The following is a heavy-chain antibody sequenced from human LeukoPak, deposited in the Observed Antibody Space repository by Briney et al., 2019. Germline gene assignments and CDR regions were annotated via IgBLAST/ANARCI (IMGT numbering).Heavy chain of an antibody. D-gene: IGHD6-13*01. V-gene: IGHV3-23*01. CDR2: ISGGGGST. J-gene: IGHJ4*02. Sequence: PGGSLRLSCAASGFTLSSYAMSWVRPAPGKGLEWVSAISGGGGSTDYTDSVKGRFTISRDNSKNTLYLQVNSLRAEDTAVYYCAKDSAPADYWGQGTLVTVSS. CDR1: GFTLSSYA. CDR3: AKDSAPADY.